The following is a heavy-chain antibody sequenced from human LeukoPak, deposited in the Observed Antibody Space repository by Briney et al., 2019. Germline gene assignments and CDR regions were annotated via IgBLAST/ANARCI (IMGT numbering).Heavy chain of an antibody. J-gene: IGHJ4*02. D-gene: IGHD3-10*01. CDR3: AREGYYGSGSYCFDY. Sequence: GGSLRLSCAASGFTFSSYSMNWVRQAPGKGLEWVSSISSSSSYICYADSVKGQFTISRDNAKNSLYLQMNSLRAEDTAVYYCAREGYYGSGSYCFDYWGQGTLVTVSS. CDR2: ISSSSSYI. CDR1: GFTFSSYS. V-gene: IGHV3-21*01.